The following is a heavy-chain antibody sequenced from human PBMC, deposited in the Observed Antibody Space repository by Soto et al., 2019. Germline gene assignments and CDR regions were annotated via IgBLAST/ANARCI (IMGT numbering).Heavy chain of an antibody. CDR1: GGSISSGDYY. J-gene: IGHJ6*02. CDR2: IYYSGST. V-gene: IGHV4-30-4*01. D-gene: IGHD3-10*01. CDR3: ARDSYYPGLYGMDV. Sequence: SETLSLTCTVSGGSISSGDYYWSWIRQPPGKGLEWIGYIYYSGSTYYNPSLKSRVTISVDTSKNQFSLKLSSVTAADTAVYYCARDSYYPGLYGMDVWGQGTTVTVSS.